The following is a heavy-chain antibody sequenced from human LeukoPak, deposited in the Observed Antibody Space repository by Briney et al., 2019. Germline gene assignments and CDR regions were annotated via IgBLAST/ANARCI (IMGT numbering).Heavy chain of an antibody. CDR1: GGSISSSSYY. J-gene: IGHJ4*02. CDR2: IYHSGST. V-gene: IGHV4-39*07. CDR3: ARVAGSGYCEY. D-gene: IGHD6-19*01. Sequence: KPSETLSLTCTVSGGSISSSSYYWGWIRQPPGKGLEWIGSIYHSGSTYYNPSLKSRVTISVGTSKNQFSLKLSSVTAADTAVYYCARVAGSGYCEYWGQGTLVTVSS.